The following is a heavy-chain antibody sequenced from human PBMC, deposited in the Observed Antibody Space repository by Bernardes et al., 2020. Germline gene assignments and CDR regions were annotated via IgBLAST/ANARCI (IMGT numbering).Heavy chain of an antibody. D-gene: IGHD4-4*01. CDR3: ARDYSPDYSFDY. Sequence: SETLSLTCGVSGGSISSSNWWSWVRQPPGKGLEWIGEIYHRGTTNYNPSLKSRVTMSVDKSKNQFSLKLTSVTAADTAVYYCARDYSPDYSFDYWCQGTLVTVTS. CDR2: IYHRGTT. V-gene: IGHV4-4*02. J-gene: IGHJ4*02. CDR1: GGSISSSNW.